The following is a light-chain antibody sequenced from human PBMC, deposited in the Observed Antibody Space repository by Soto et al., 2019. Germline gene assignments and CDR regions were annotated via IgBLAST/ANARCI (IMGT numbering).Light chain of an antibody. Sequence: QSVLTQPASVSGSSGQSITISCTGTSSEVGGYNYVSWYQQHPGKAPKLMIYDVSNRPSGVSNRFSGSKSGNTASLTISGLQAEDEADYYCSSYTSSSTRVFGTGTKVTVL. CDR1: SSEVGGYNY. CDR3: SSYTSSSTRV. J-gene: IGLJ1*01. CDR2: DVS. V-gene: IGLV2-14*01.